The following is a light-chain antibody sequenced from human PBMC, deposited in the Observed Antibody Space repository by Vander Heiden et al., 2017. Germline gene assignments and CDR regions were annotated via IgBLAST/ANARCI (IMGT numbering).Light chain of an antibody. CDR2: QAS. V-gene: IGLV3-1*01. Sequence: SSELSQPPSLSVPPGQTASITCTGDKWGDKFACWYQQKSGRSPVLVIYQASKWPSRIPVRFSGSNSGNTATLTISWTQAMDDAYYYSQAWDSITVVFGGGTKLTVL. CDR1: KWGDKF. CDR3: QAWDSITVV. J-gene: IGLJ2*01.